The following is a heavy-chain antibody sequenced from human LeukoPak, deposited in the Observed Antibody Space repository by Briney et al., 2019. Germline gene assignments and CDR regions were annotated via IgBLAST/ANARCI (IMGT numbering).Heavy chain of an antibody. J-gene: IGHJ4*02. Sequence: GGSLRLSCAASGFTFSSYSMNWVRQAPGKGLEWVSSLFSSSTYKYYADSVKGRFTISRDNAKNSLYLQMNSLRAEDTTVYYCAREGDRLLWPAAYWGQGTLVTVSS. CDR3: AREGDRLLWPAAY. CDR2: LFSSSTYK. CDR1: GFTFSSYS. D-gene: IGHD3-10*01. V-gene: IGHV3-21*01.